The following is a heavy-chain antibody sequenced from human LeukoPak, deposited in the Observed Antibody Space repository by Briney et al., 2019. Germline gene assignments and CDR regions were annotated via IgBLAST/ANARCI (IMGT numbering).Heavy chain of an antibody. J-gene: IGHJ4*02. Sequence: PSETLSLTCAVYGGSFSGYYWSWIRQPPGKGLEWIGEINHSGSTNYNPSLKSRVTISVDTSKNQFSLKLSSVTAADTAVYYCARHLIVATMPRSGYQGRGTDYWGQGTLVTVSS. CDR1: GGSFSGYY. D-gene: IGHD5-12*01. CDR3: ARHLIVATMPRSGYQGRGTDY. CDR2: INHSGST. V-gene: IGHV4-34*01.